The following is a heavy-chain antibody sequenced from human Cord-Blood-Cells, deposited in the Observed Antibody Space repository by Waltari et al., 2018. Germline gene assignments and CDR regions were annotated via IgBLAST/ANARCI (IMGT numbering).Heavy chain of an antibody. J-gene: IGHJ1*01. Sequence: QVQLVQSGAEVKKPGSSVKVSCKASGGTFSSYAISWVRQAPGQGLEWMGGIIPIFGTANYAQKFQGRVTITADKSTSTAYMELSSLRSEDTAVYYCARGEGTIFGVVILQKQDFQHWGQGTLVTVSS. CDR1: GGTFSSYA. V-gene: IGHV1-69*06. CDR3: ARGEGTIFGVVILQKQDFQH. CDR2: IIPIFGTA. D-gene: IGHD3-3*01.